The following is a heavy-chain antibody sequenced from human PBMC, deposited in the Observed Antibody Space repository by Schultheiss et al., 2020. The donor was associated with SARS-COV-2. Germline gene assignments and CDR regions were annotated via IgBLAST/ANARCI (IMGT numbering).Heavy chain of an antibody. J-gene: IGHJ4*02. CDR2: IYYSGST. D-gene: IGHD6-19*01. CDR1: GGSISSYY. CDR3: ARGGWSLDY. V-gene: IGHV4-59*01. Sequence: SETLSLTCTVSGGSISSYYWSWIRQPPGKGLEWIGYIYYSGSTYNDPSLKSRVSISVDTSKNQFSLKLSSVTAADTAVYYCARGGWSLDYWGQGTLVTVSS.